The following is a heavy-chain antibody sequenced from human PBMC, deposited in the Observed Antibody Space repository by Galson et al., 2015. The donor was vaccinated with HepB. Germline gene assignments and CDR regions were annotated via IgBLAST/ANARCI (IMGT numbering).Heavy chain of an antibody. CDR2: ISWNSGSI. J-gene: IGHJ4*02. V-gene: IGHV3-9*01. Sequence: SLRLSCAASGFTFDDYAMHWVRQAPGKGLEWVSGISWNSGSIGYADSVKGRFTISRDNAKNSLYLQMNSLRAEDTALYYCAKDIYGDYGLPADYWGQGTLVTVSS. CDR3: AKDIYGDYGLPADY. CDR1: GFTFDDYA. D-gene: IGHD4-17*01.